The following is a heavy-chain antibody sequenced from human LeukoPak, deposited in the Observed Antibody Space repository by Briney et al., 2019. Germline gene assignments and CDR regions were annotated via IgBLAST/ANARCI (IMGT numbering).Heavy chain of an antibody. CDR3: AKAGRHCSSTSCPDY. CDR2: ISGSGGST. D-gene: IGHD2-2*01. Sequence: PGGSLLLSCATSGFTLSSAAMSWVRQTPGKGLEWDSAISGSGGSTYYADSVKGRFTISRDNSKNTLYLQMNSLRAEDTAVYYCAKAGRHCSSTSCPDYWGQGTLVTVSS. J-gene: IGHJ4*02. CDR1: GFTLSSAA. V-gene: IGHV3-23*01.